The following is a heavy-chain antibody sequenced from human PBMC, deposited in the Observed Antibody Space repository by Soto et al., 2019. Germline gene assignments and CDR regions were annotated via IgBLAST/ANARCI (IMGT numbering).Heavy chain of an antibody. V-gene: IGHV1-18*01. D-gene: IGHD6-13*01. CDR3: AGDSSSWYWFDP. Sequence: ASVKVSCKASGYTFTSYGISWVRQAPGQGLEWMGWISAYNGNTNYAQKLQGRVTMTTDTSTSTAYMELRSLRSDDTAVYYCAGDSSSWYWFDPWGQGTLVTVSS. CDR2: ISAYNGNT. CDR1: GYTFTSYG. J-gene: IGHJ5*02.